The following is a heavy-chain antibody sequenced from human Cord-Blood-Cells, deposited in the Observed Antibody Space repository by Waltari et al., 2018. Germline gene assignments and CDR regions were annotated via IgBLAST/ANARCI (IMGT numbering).Heavy chain of an antibody. CDR2: INHSGST. CDR1: GGSFSGYY. V-gene: IGHV4-34*01. Sequence: QVQLQQWGAGLLKPSETLSLTCAVYGGSFSGYYWSWIRQPPGKGLEWLGEINHSGSTNPNPSLKSRVTISVDTSKNQFSLKLSSVTAADTAVYYCARGGGDYGDYDAFDIWGQGTMVTVSS. J-gene: IGHJ3*02. CDR3: ARGGGDYGDYDAFDI. D-gene: IGHD4-17*01.